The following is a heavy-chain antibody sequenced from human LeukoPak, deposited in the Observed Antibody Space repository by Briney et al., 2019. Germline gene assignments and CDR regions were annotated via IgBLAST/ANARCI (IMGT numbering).Heavy chain of an antibody. V-gene: IGHV1-69*05. D-gene: IGHD2-2*01. CDR1: GGTFSSYA. Sequence: ASVKVSCKASGGTFSSYAISWVRQAPGQGLERMGGIIPIFGTANYAQKFQGRVTITTDESTSTAYMELSSLRSEDTAVYYCARAQLPNYYYYYYMDVWGKGTTVTVSS. J-gene: IGHJ6*03. CDR2: IIPIFGTA. CDR3: ARAQLPNYYYYYYMDV.